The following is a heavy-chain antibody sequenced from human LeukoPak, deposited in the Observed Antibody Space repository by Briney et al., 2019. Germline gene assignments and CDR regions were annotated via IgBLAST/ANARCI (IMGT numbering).Heavy chain of an antibody. V-gene: IGHV3-21*01. CDR2: ISSSSSYI. CDR3: ARDVATTDINWFDP. CDR1: GFTFSSYS. D-gene: IGHD1-26*01. J-gene: IGHJ5*02. Sequence: GGSLRLSCAASGFTFSSYSMNWVRQAPGKGLEWVSSISSSSSYIYYADSVKGRFTISRDNAKNSLYLQMNGLRAEDTAVYYCARDVATTDINWFDPWGQGTLVTVSS.